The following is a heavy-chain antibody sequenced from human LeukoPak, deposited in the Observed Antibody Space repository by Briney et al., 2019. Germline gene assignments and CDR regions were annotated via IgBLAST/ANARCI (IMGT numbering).Heavy chain of an antibody. Sequence: PSQTLSLTCTVSGGSISSGGYYWSWIRQHPGKGLEWIGYIYYSGSTYYNPSLKSRVTISVDTSKNQFSLKLSSVTAADTAVYYCTRDIRWFGELFPNWFDPWGQGTLVTVSS. CDR2: IYYSGST. CDR1: GGSISSGGYY. V-gene: IGHV4-31*03. D-gene: IGHD3-10*01. J-gene: IGHJ5*02. CDR3: TRDIRWFGELFPNWFDP.